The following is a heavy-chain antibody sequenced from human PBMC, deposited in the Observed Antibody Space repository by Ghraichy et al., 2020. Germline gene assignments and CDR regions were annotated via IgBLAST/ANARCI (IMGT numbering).Heavy chain of an antibody. V-gene: IGHV3-15*01. Sequence: GGSLRLSCAASGFTFSNAWMSWVRQAPGKGLEWVGRIKSKTDGGTTDYAAPVKGRFTISRDDSKNTLYLQMNSLKTEDTAVYYCTTEPGGWQDQLELRLEYYYYGMDVWGQGTTVTVSS. J-gene: IGHJ6*02. D-gene: IGHD1-7*01. CDR1: GFTFSNAW. CDR3: TTEPGGWQDQLELRLEYYYYGMDV. CDR2: IKSKTDGGTT.